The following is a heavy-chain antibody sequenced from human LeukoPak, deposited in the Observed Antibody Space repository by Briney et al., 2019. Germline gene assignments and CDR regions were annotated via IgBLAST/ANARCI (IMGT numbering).Heavy chain of an antibody. CDR3: AGDTAMVGSSYYYYYMDV. CDR1: GGSISVYY. J-gene: IGHJ6*03. CDR2: IDHSGRT. V-gene: IGHV4-59*01. Sequence: SETLSLTCTVSGGSISVYYYNWIRQPPGKGLEWIGYIDHSGRTNYSPSLKRRVTVSIDTSKNQFSLKLSSVTAADTAVYYCAGDTAMVGSSYYYYYMDVWGKGTTVTVSS. D-gene: IGHD5-18*01.